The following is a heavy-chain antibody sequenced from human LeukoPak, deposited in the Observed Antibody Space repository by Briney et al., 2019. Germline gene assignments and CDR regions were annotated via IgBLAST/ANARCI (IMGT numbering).Heavy chain of an antibody. CDR1: GGSISSYY. CDR2: IYYSGST. V-gene: IGHV4-59*01. CDR3: ARVIEKYGDYSYYFDY. Sequence: PSQTLSLTCTVSGGSISSYYWSWIRQPPGKGLEWIGYIYYSGSTNYNPSLKSRVTISVDTSKNQFSLKLSSVTAADTAVYYCARVIEKYGDYSYYFDYWGQGTLVTVSS. D-gene: IGHD4-17*01. J-gene: IGHJ4*02.